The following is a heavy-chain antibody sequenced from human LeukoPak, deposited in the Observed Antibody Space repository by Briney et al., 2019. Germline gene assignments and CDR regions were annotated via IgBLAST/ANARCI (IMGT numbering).Heavy chain of an antibody. J-gene: IGHJ4*02. CDR1: GFTFTNAW. CDR3: TTDLGTYYHGSQRLIPIDY. V-gene: IGHV3-15*01. Sequence: GGSLRLSCVDSGFTFTNAWMSWVRQAPGKGLEWIGRIKSKTDGETTNYAEPVRGRFTISRDASKSAVYLQMNSLKIEDTAVYYCTTDLGTYYHGSQRLIPIDYWGQGTLVTVSS. D-gene: IGHD3-10*01. CDR2: IKSKTDGETT.